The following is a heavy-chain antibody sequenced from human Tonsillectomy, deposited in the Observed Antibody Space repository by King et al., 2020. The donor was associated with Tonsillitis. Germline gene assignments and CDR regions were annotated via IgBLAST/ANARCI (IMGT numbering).Heavy chain of an antibody. V-gene: IGHV3-9*01. CDR3: ARDISTSGTYYLDY. CDR2: LSWNSDYI. J-gene: IGHJ4*02. CDR1: GFTFDGYA. Sequence: VQLVESGGGLVQPGRSLRLSCVGSGFTFDGYAMHWVRQAPGKGLEWVSGLSWNSDYIGYADSVKGRFTISRDNAKNSLYLQMNSLRTEDTALYYCARDISTSGTYYLDYWGQGTLVTVSS. D-gene: IGHD1-26*01.